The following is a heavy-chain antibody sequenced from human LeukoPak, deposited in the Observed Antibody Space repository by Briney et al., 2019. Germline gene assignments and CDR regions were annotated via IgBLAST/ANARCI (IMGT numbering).Heavy chain of an antibody. Sequence: ASVKISCKVSGYTFTDYYMHWVQQAPGKGLEWMGLVDPEDGETIYAEKFQGRVTITADTSTDTAYMELSSLRSEDTAVYYCAIGYCSSTSCYAFFDYWGQETLVTVSS. CDR1: GYTFTDYY. CDR2: VDPEDGET. V-gene: IGHV1-69-2*01. J-gene: IGHJ4*02. CDR3: AIGYCSSTSCYAFFDY. D-gene: IGHD2-2*01.